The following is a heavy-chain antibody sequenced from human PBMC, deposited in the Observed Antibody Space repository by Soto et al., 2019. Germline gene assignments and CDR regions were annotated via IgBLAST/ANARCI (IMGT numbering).Heavy chain of an antibody. V-gene: IGHV3-7*03. CDR2: IKQDGSEK. J-gene: IGHJ2*01. CDR3: ARDSWPPVIRYFDL. Sequence: GSLRLSCAASVFTVSSYWMSWVRQAPGKGLEWVANIKQDGSEKYYVDSVKGRFTISRDNAKNSLYLQMNSLRAEDTAVYYCARDSWPPVIRYFDLWGRGTLVTVSS. CDR1: VFTVSSYW.